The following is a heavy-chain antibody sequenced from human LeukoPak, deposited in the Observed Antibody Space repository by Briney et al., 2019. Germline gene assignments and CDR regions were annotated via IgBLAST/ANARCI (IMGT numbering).Heavy chain of an antibody. CDR2: IIPIFGTA. J-gene: IGHJ5*02. V-gene: IGHV1-69*13. CDR1: GGTFSSYA. Sequence: SVKVSCKASGGTFSSYAISWVRQAPGQGLEWMGGIIPIFGTANYAQKFQGRVTITADESSSTAYMELSSLRSEDTAVYYCARGGVPAAPYGWFDPWGQGTPVTVFS. D-gene: IGHD2-2*01. CDR3: ARGGVPAAPYGWFDP.